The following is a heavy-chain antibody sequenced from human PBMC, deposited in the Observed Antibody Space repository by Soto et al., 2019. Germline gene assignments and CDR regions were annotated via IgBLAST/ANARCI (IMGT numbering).Heavy chain of an antibody. CDR2: IYYSGST. J-gene: IGHJ6*03. Sequence: TSETLSLTCTVSGGSISSYYRTWIRQPPGKGLEWIGYIYYSGSTNYSPSFQGQVTISADKSISTAYLQWSSLKASDTAMYYCARHDYYYYYMDVWGKGTTVTV. V-gene: IGHV4-59*08. CDR1: GGSISSYY. CDR3: ARHDYYYYYMDV.